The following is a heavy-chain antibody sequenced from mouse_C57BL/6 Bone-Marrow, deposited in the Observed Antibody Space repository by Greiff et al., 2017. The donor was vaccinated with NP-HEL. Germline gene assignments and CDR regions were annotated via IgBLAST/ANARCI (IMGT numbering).Heavy chain of an antibody. CDR2: FHPYNDDT. Sequence: QVQLQQSGAELVKPGASVKMSCKASGYTFTNYPIEWMKQNHGKSLEWIGNFHPYNDDTKTNEKFKGKGTLTVEKSSSTVYLDLSRLTSDDSAVYYCARSVYSSSHWYFDVWGKGTTVTVSA. CDR3: ARSVYSSSHWYFDV. CDR1: GYTFTNYP. V-gene: IGHV1-47*01. J-gene: IGHJ1*03. D-gene: IGHD1-1*01.